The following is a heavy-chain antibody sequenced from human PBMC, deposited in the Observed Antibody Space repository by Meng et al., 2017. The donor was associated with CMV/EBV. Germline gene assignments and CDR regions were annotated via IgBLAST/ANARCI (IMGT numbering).Heavy chain of an antibody. Sequence: GGSLRLSCAASGFTFSNAWMSWVRQAPGKGLEWVGRIKSKTDGGTTDYAAPVKGRFTISRDDSKNTLYLQMNSLKTEDTAVYYCTTDDPQPYSSSSRGYYYGMDVWGQGTTVTVFS. J-gene: IGHJ6*02. CDR2: IKSKTDGGTT. V-gene: IGHV3-15*01. CDR3: TTDDPQPYSSSSRGYYYGMDV. D-gene: IGHD6-6*01. CDR1: GFTFSNAW.